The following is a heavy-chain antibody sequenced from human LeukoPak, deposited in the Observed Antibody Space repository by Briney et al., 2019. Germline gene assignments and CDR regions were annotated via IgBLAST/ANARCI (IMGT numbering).Heavy chain of an antibody. V-gene: IGHV3-7*03. CDR2: IKPDGREK. J-gene: IGHJ4*02. Sequence: GGSPRLSCEASGSTLSNYWITWVRQAPGKGLEWVANIKPDGREKYYMPSVKGRFTISRDSAKNSFYLQMSSLRAEDTAVYYCATMASNVFEYWGQGTLVTVSS. D-gene: IGHD5-24*01. CDR1: GSTLSNYW. CDR3: ATMASNVFEY.